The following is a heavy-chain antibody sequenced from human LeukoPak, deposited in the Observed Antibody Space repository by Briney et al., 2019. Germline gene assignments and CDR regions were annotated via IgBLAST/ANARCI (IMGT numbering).Heavy chain of an antibody. Sequence: PGGSLRLSCAASGFTFSSYWMHWVRQAPGKGLEWVSAISGSGGSTYYADSVKGRFTISRDNSKNTLYLQMNSLRAEDTAVYYCAKQNEARRYFDYWGQGTLVTVSS. CDR2: ISGSGGST. CDR1: GFTFSSYW. CDR3: AKQNEARRYFDY. J-gene: IGHJ4*02. V-gene: IGHV3-23*01. D-gene: IGHD1-1*01.